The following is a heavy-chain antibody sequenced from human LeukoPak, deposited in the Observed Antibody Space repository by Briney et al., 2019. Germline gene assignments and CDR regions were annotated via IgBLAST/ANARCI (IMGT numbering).Heavy chain of an antibody. D-gene: IGHD1-26*01. CDR1: GFTFSDYY. Sequence: GGSLRLSCAASGFTFSDYYMSWIRQAPGKGLEWVSTISGSGGTGTYYADSVKGRFTISRDNSKSTLYLPMNSLRAEDTAVYYCVKDRGGSPFYGMDVWGQGTTVTVSS. CDR3: VKDRGGSPFYGMDV. V-gene: IGHV3-23*01. CDR2: ISGSGGTGT. J-gene: IGHJ6*02.